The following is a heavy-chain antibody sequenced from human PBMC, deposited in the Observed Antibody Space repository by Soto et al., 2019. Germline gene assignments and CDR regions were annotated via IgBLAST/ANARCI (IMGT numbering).Heavy chain of an antibody. D-gene: IGHD6-13*01. V-gene: IGHV1-69*13. CDR2: IIPIFGTA. CDR3: ARFSSSSWYAHYYGMDV. J-gene: IGHJ6*02. CDR1: GGTFSSYA. Sequence: SVKVSCKASGGTFSSYAISCVRQAPGQGLEWMGGIIPIFGTANYAQKFQGRVTITADESTSTAYMELSSLRSEDTAVYYCARFSSSSWYAHYYGMDVWGQGTTVTVSS.